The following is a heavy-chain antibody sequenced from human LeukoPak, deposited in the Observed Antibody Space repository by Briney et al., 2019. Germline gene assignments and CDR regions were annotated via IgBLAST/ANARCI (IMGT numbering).Heavy chain of an antibody. CDR3: AKGGWLDA. V-gene: IGHV3-23*01. Sequence: GGSLRLSCADSGFSLTNAWMSWVRQAPGKGLELVSTITGRSDKTYYTDSVKGRFVTSRDNSKDTLYLQMNSLRAEDTALYYCAKGGWLDALGQGALVTVSS. CDR2: ITGRSDKT. J-gene: IGHJ5*02. CDR1: GFSLTNAW.